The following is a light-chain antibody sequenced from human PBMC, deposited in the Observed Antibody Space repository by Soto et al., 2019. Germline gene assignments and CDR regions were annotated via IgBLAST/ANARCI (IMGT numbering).Light chain of an antibody. Sequence: RVMTQSPDTLSVSPGERATLSCRASETVRSNLAWYQQKPGQAPRLLIYAASTRATGIPARFIGNGSGTEFTLTISSLQSEDFAVYYCQQYTDWPPTFGQGTKVDIK. CDR2: AAS. CDR3: QQYTDWPPT. CDR1: ETVRSN. J-gene: IGKJ1*01. V-gene: IGKV3D-15*01.